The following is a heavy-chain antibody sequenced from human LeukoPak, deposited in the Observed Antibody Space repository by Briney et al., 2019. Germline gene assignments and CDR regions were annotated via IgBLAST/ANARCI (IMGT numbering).Heavy chain of an antibody. V-gene: IGHV1-2*02. D-gene: IGHD4-17*01. CDR2: INPNSGGT. CDR1: GYTFTGYY. CDR3: ARATVTTYYYYYGMDV. Sequence: ASVTVSCKASGYTFTGYYMHWVRQAPGQGLEWMGWINPNSGGTNYAQKFQGRVTMTRDTSISTAYMELSRLRSDDTAVYYCARATVTTYYYYYGMDVWGQGTTVTVSS. J-gene: IGHJ6*02.